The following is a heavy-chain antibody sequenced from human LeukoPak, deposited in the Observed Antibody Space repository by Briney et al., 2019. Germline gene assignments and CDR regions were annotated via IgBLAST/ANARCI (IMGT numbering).Heavy chain of an antibody. J-gene: IGHJ4*02. V-gene: IGHV5-51*01. Sequence: KDGESLKISCKGSGYRFTSDWIGWVRQMPGKGLEWMGIIYPGDSDTRYSPSFQGQVTISADKSVNTAYLQWSSLKASDTAMYYCARPSGRVVCSAGSCYIDSWGQGTLVTVSS. CDR1: GYRFTSDW. D-gene: IGHD2-15*01. CDR2: IYPGDSDT. CDR3: ARPSGRVVCSAGSCYIDS.